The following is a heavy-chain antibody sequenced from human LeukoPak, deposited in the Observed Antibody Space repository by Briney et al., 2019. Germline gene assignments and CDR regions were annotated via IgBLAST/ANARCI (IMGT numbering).Heavy chain of an antibody. CDR3: ARGGYNSAFLDS. V-gene: IGHV3-21*01. J-gene: IGHJ4*02. Sequence: PGGSLRLSRAASGFTFNSFTMNWVRQAPGKGLEWLSSISGSGQYIYYADSLKGRLTISRDNAKDSLYLQLNGLRAEDTSVYYCARGGYNSAFLDSWGQGTLVSVS. D-gene: IGHD6-19*01. CDR2: ISGSGQYI. CDR1: GFTFNSFT.